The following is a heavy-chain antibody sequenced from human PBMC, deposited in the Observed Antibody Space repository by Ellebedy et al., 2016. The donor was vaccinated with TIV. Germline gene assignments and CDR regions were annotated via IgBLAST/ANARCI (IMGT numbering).Heavy chain of an antibody. V-gene: IGHV3-11*01. J-gene: IGHJ6*02. CDR2: ISDSGSMI. CDR1: GFSSSDYY. Sequence: GGSLRLXXAAPGFSSSDYYVSWIRQTPGKGLEWVSYISDSGSMIHYADSVKGRFTISRDNSKNSLYLQMNNLRAEDTAVYYCARISSGRSFYGMDVWGQGTTVTVSS. CDR3: ARISSGRSFYGMDV. D-gene: IGHD6-19*01.